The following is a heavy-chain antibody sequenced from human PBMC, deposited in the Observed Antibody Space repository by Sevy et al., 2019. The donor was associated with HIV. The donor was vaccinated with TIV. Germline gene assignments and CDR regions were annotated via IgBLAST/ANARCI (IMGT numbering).Heavy chain of an antibody. Sequence: ASVKVSYKVAEYTLSELSMHWVRQAPGKGLEWMGGFDPEDDETIYAQNFQGRVTMTEDTSTDTAYLELSSLRSEDTAVYYCATRFDTGLTGYSDAFDIWGQGTMVTVSS. V-gene: IGHV1-24*01. CDR1: EYTLSELS. CDR2: FDPEDDET. D-gene: IGHD3-9*01. J-gene: IGHJ3*02. CDR3: ATRFDTGLTGYSDAFDI.